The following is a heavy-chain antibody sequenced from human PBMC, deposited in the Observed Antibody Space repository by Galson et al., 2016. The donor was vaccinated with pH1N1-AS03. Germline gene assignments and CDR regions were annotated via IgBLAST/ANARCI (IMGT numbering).Heavy chain of an antibody. CDR2: ISATVGDT. Sequence: SLRLSCAASGFTFNTYAMSWVRQAQGKGLEWVSAISATVGDTYYADSVKGRFTISRDKSRNTLYLQMNSLTSEDTAVNYCVTRSAWGTVGTYYFDYWGQGTLVTVSS. CDR1: GFTFNTYA. V-gene: IGHV3-23*01. CDR3: VTRSAWGTVGTYYFDY. J-gene: IGHJ4*02. D-gene: IGHD1-1*01.